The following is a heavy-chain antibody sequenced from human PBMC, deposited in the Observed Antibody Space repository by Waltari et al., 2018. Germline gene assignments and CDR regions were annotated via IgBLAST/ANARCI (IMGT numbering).Heavy chain of an antibody. J-gene: IGHJ3*02. D-gene: IGHD3-22*01. CDR2: IKKDGSEE. CDR3: ARDQWFAFDI. Sequence: EVQLVESGGGLVQPGGSLRLSCAASGFPLSSYWMSWGRQAPGKGPEWVANIKKDGSEEYYVDSVRGRFTISRDNAKNSLYLQMNSLRPEDTAVYYCARDQWFAFDIWGQGTMVTVSS. V-gene: IGHV3-7*01. CDR1: GFPLSSYW.